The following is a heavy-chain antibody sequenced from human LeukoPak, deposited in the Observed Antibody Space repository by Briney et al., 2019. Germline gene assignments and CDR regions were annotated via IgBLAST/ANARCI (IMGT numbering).Heavy chain of an antibody. V-gene: IGHV3-30*18. CDR3: AKDLYCSGGSCSRDP. CDR2: ISYDGSNK. CDR1: GFTFSSYG. Sequence: GRSLRLSCAASGFTFSSYGMHWVRQAPGKGLEWVAVISYDGSNKYYADSVKGRFTISRDNFKNTLYLQMNSLRAEDTAVYYCAKDLYCSGGSCSRDPWGQGTLVTVSS. D-gene: IGHD2-15*01. J-gene: IGHJ5*02.